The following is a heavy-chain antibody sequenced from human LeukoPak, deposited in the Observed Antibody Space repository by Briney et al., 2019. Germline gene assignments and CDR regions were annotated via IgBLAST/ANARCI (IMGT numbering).Heavy chain of an antibody. CDR1: GFSFRSYW. V-gene: IGHV3-7*01. D-gene: IGHD3-10*01. CDR3: ARHELWFGEGDY. CDR2: IKQDGSEK. Sequence: GGSLRLSCAASGFSFRSYWMSWVRQAPGMGLEWVAHIKQDGSEKYYVDYVKGRFTISRDNAKNSLYLQMNSPRADDTAVYYCARHELWFGEGDYWGQGTLVTVSS. J-gene: IGHJ4*02.